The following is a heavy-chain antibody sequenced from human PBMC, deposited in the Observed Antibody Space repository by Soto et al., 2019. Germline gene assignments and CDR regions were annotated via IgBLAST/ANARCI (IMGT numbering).Heavy chain of an antibody. CDR2: IYYSGST. V-gene: IGHV4-59*08. D-gene: IGHD1-26*01. CDR1: GGSISSYY. Sequence: QVQLQESGPGLVKPSETLSLTCTVSGGSISSYYWSWIRQPPGKGLEWLGYIYYSGSTNYNPSLNSRVTISIHTSKNQFSRKLSSVAAADTAVYYCASHVPEWALPGWLDPWGQGTLVTVSS. CDR3: ASHVPEWALPGWLDP. J-gene: IGHJ5*02.